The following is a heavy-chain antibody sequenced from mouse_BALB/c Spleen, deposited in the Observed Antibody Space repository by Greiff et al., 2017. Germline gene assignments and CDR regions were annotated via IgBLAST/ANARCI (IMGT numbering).Heavy chain of an antibody. CDR3: ARHLTTVVATRGYAMDY. J-gene: IGHJ4*01. V-gene: IGHV5-12-2*01. Sequence: EVQLVESGGGLVQPGGSLKLSCAASGFTFSSYTMSWVRQTPEKRLEWVAYISNGGGSTYYPDTVKGRFTISRDNAKNTLYLQMSSLKSEDTAMYYCARHLTTVVATRGYAMDYWGQGTSVTVSS. CDR2: ISNGGGST. D-gene: IGHD1-1*01. CDR1: GFTFSSYT.